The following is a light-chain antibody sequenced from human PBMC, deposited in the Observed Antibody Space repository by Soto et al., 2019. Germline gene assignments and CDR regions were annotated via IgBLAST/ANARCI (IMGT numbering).Light chain of an antibody. CDR3: AAWDDSLNGWV. Sequence: QSVLTQPPSASGTPGQRVTISCSGSRSNIGSNSINWYQQLPGTAPKVLIYSNNQRPSGVPDRFSGSKSGTSASLAISGLQSDDDAEYHCAAWDDSLNGWVFGGGTKLTVL. CDR1: RSNIGSNS. V-gene: IGLV1-44*01. J-gene: IGLJ3*02. CDR2: SNN.